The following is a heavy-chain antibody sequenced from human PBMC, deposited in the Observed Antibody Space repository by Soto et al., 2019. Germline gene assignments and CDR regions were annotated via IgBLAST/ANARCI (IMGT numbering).Heavy chain of an antibody. J-gene: IGHJ6*02. CDR2: ISYDGSNK. Sequence: GGSLRLSCAASGSTFSSYAMHWVRQAPGKGLEWVAVISYDGSNKYYADSVKGRFTISRDNSKNTLYLQMNSLRAEDTAVYYCAKAILTGYFSYYYGMDVWGQGTTVTVSS. CDR1: GSTFSSYA. CDR3: AKAILTGYFSYYYGMDV. D-gene: IGHD3-9*01. V-gene: IGHV3-30-3*01.